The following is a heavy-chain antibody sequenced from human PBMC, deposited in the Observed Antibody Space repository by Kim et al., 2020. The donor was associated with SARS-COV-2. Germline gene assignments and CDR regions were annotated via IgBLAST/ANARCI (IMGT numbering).Heavy chain of an antibody. Sequence: SETLSLTCTVSGGSISSYYWSWIRQPAGKGLEWIGRIYTSGSTNYNPSLKSRVTMSVDTSKNQFSLKLSSVTAADTAVYYCARDKYYDSSGYYSGYYYYYYMDVWGKGTTVTVSS. CDR3: ARDKYYDSSGYYSGYYYYYYMDV. D-gene: IGHD3-22*01. CDR2: IYTSGST. V-gene: IGHV4-4*07. CDR1: GGSISSYY. J-gene: IGHJ6*03.